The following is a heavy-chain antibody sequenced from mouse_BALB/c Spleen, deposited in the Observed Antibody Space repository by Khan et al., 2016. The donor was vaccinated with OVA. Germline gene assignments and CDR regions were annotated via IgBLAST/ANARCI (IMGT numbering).Heavy chain of an antibody. CDR2: ISYSGST. CDR3: ARTARIKY. D-gene: IGHD1-2*01. J-gene: IGHJ2*01. Sequence: EVQLVESGPGLVKPSPSLSLTCTVTGYSITSGYGWNWIRQFPGNKLEWMGYISYSGSTNYNPSLKSRISINLDTSKNQFFLQLNSGTTEDTATYYCARTARIKYWGQGTTLTVSS. V-gene: IGHV3-2*02. CDR1: GYSITSGYG.